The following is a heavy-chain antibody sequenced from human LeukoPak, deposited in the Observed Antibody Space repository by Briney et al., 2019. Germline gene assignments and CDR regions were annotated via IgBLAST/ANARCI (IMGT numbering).Heavy chain of an antibody. V-gene: IGHV3-30-3*01. CDR3: ARDCQSRGYYQENYFDY. Sequence: GGSLRLCCAASGFTFSSYAMHWVRQAAGKGLEWVAVISYDGSNKYYADSVKGRFTISRDNSKNTLYLQMNSLRAEDTAVYYCARDCQSRGYYQENYFDYWGQGTLVTVSS. CDR2: ISYDGSNK. J-gene: IGHJ4*02. CDR1: GFTFSSYA. D-gene: IGHD3-22*01.